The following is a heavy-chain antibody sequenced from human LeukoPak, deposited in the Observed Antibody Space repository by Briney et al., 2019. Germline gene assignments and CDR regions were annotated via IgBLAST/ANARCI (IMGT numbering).Heavy chain of an antibody. J-gene: IGHJ5*02. D-gene: IGHD3-10*01. V-gene: IGHV4-39*01. CDR3: ARHITRGSNWFDP. Sequence: SETLSLTCTVSGGSISSSSYYWGWIRQPPGKGLEWIGSIYYSGSTYYNPSLKSRVTISVDTSKNQFSLKLSSVTAADTAVYYCARHITRGSNWFDPWGQGTLVTVSS. CDR2: IYYSGST. CDR1: GGSISSSSYY.